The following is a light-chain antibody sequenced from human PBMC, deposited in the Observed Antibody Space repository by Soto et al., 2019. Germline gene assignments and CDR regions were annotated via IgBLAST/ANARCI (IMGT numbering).Light chain of an antibody. CDR1: SGSIASNY. Sequence: NFMLTQPHSVSESPGKTVTISCTRSSGSIASNYVQWYQQRPGSAPTTVIYDDNQRPSGVPDRFSGSIDSSSNSASLTISGLTTEDEADYYCQSYDSSNLLVVFGGGTKLTV. J-gene: IGLJ2*01. CDR2: DDN. CDR3: QSYDSSNLLVV. V-gene: IGLV6-57*04.